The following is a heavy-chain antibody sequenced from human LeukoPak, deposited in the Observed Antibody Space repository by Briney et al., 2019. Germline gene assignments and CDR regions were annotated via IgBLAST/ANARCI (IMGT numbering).Heavy chain of an antibody. CDR2: IKQDGSEK. Sequence: SGGSLRLSCAASGFTFSSYWMSWVRQAPGKGLEWVANIKQDGSEKYYVDSVKGRFTISRDNAKNSLYLQMNSLRAEDTAVYYCARDCVEIRGVIIMCYFDYWGQGTLVTVSS. CDR1: GFTFSSYW. CDR3: ARDCVEIRGVIIMCYFDY. D-gene: IGHD3-10*01. J-gene: IGHJ4*02. V-gene: IGHV3-7*01.